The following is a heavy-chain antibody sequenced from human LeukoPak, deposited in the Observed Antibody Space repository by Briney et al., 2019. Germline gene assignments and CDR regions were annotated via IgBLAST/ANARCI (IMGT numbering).Heavy chain of an antibody. V-gene: IGHV4-34*01. CDR3: ARDLPHCSSTSCYSTPNWFDP. D-gene: IGHD2-2*01. CDR1: GGSFSGYY. Sequence: SETLSLTCAVYGGSFSGYYWSWIRQPPGKGLEWIGETNHSGSTNYNPSLKSRVTISVDTSKNQFSLKLSSVTAADTAVYYCARDLPHCSSTSCYSTPNWFDPWGQGTLVTVSS. CDR2: TNHSGST. J-gene: IGHJ5*02.